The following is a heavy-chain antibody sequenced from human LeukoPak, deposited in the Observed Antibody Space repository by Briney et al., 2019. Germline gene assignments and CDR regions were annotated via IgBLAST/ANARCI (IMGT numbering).Heavy chain of an antibody. CDR1: GGSISSYY. CDR2: IYYSGST. CDR3: ARGGCSGGSCYGEDYYYYYMDV. Sequence: ALETLSLTCTVSGGSISSYYWSWIRQPPGKGLGWIGDIYYSGSTNYNPSLQSRVTISVDTSKNQYSLKLSSVTAADTAVYYCARGGCSGGSCYGEDYYYYYMDVWGKGTTVTISS. V-gene: IGHV4-59*01. J-gene: IGHJ6*03. D-gene: IGHD2-15*01.